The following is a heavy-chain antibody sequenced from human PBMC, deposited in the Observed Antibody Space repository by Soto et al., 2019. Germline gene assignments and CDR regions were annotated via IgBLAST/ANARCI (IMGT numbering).Heavy chain of an antibody. Sequence: GGSLRLSCAASGFTFSSYGMHWVRQAPGKGPEWVAVISYDGSNKYYADSVKGRFTISRDNSKNTLYLQMNSLRAEDTAVYYCASSTRAQRGFDYWGQGTLVTVSS. D-gene: IGHD2-2*01. CDR2: ISYDGSNK. J-gene: IGHJ4*02. CDR1: GFTFSSYG. V-gene: IGHV3-30*03. CDR3: ASSTRAQRGFDY.